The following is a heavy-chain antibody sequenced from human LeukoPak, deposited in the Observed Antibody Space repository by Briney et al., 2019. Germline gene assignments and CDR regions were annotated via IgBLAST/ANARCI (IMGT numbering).Heavy chain of an antibody. CDR1: GFTFSNYA. J-gene: IGHJ4*02. CDR2: ISGNSGST. Sequence: GGSLRLSCAASGFTFSNYAMSWVRQAPGRGLEWVSGISGNSGSTYYADSVKGRFTISRDNSKDTLYLQMNSLRAEDTAVYYCAKEDFYVWGSYRLLDYWGQGTLVTVSS. D-gene: IGHD3-16*02. CDR3: AKEDFYVWGSYRLLDY. V-gene: IGHV3-23*01.